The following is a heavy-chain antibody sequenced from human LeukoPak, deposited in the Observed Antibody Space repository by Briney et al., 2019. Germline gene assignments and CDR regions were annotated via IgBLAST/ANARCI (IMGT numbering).Heavy chain of an antibody. D-gene: IGHD3-3*01. J-gene: IGHJ6*03. Sequence: SETLSLTCTVSGGSISSSSYYWGWIRQPPGKGLEWIGEINHSGRTNYNPSLKSRVTISVDTSKNQFSLKLSSVTAADTAVYYCARRGSITIFGVVTDYYYYMDVWGKGTTVTVSS. CDR3: ARRGSITIFGVVTDYYYYMDV. CDR1: GGSISSSSYY. CDR2: INHSGRT. V-gene: IGHV4-39*07.